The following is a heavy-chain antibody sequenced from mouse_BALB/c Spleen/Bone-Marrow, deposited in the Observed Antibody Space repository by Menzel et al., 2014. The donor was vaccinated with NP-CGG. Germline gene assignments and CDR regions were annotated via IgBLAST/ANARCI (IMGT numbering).Heavy chain of an antibody. CDR3: AGWGGLYGYFVY. J-gene: IGHJ3*01. D-gene: IGHD1-1*01. Sequence: EVKLQESGPELVKPGASVKISCKTSGCTFTEYTMHWVKQSHGKSLEWIGGINPNNGGTSYNQKFKGKATLTVDKSSSKASMELRSLTSGNAAFYYCAGWGGLYGYFVYWGQGTRVTFSA. CDR1: GCTFTEYT. CDR2: INPNNGGT. V-gene: IGHV1-18*01.